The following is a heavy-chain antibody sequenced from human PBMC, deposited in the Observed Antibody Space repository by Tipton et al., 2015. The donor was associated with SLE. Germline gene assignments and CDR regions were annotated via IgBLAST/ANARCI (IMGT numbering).Heavy chain of an antibody. D-gene: IGHD3-22*01. Sequence: SLRLSCVVSGFTFSRYWMSWVRQAPGKGLEWVANINQDGSEKYHVDSVKGRFTISRDNAKNSLYLQMNSLRAEDTAVYYCARPYYYDSSGPLFIWGQGTMVTVSS. J-gene: IGHJ3*02. CDR1: GFTFSRYW. V-gene: IGHV3-7*01. CDR2: INQDGSEK. CDR3: ARPYYYDSSGPLFI.